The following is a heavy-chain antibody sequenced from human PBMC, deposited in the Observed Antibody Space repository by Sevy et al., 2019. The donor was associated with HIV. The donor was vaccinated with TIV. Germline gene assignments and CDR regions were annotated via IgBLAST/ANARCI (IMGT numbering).Heavy chain of an antibody. CDR1: GFTFNYAW. Sequence: GGSLRLSCAASGFTFNYAWMSWVRQAPGKGLEWDGRIKSKTDGGTADYAAHVKGRFTISRDDSENTLYLQMNSLKTEDTAVYYCASVVKNDFWDGHVNYYGLDVWGQGTTVTVSS. V-gene: IGHV3-15*01. J-gene: IGHJ6*02. CDR2: IKSKTDGGTA. CDR3: ASVVKNDFWDGHVNYYGLDV. D-gene: IGHD3-3*01.